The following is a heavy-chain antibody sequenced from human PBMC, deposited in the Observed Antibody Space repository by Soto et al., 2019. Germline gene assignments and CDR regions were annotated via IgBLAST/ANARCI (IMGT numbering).Heavy chain of an antibody. CDR2: IFSNDEK. CDR1: GFSLSNARMG. V-gene: IGHV2-26*01. D-gene: IGHD3-3*01. CDR3: ARIQTTDFWSGYYPETYYYYMDV. Sequence: QVTLKESGPVLVNPTETLTLTCTVSGFSLSNARMGVSWIRQPPGKALEWLAHIFSNDEKSYSTSLKSRLTISKDTSKSQVVLTMTNMDPVDTATYYCARIQTTDFWSGYYPETYYYYMDVWGKGTTVTVSS. J-gene: IGHJ6*03.